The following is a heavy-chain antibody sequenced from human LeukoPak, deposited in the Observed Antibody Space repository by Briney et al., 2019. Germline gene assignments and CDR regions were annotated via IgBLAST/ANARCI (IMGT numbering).Heavy chain of an antibody. Sequence: SETLSLTCTGSGGSISSYYWSWIRQPPGKGLEWIGYIYCSGSTKYNPSPKSRVTISVDTSKNQFSLKLSSVTAADTAVYYCARDPSEGMDVWGKGTTVTVSS. J-gene: IGHJ6*04. CDR1: GGSISSYY. V-gene: IGHV4-59*01. CDR2: IYCSGST. CDR3: ARDPSEGMDV.